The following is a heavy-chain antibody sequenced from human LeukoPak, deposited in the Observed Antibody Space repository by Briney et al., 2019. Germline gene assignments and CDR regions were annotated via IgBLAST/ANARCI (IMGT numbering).Heavy chain of an antibody. D-gene: IGHD4/OR15-4a*01. CDR1: GYIFTDYY. J-gene: IGHJ3*02. CDR3: ARAGAQRGAFDI. Sequence: ASVKVSCKASGYIFTDYYMHWVRQAPGQELGWMGRINPNSGGTNYAQKFQGRVTMTRDTSISTAYTELSSLRSEDTATYYCARAGAQRGAFDIWGQGTMVTVSS. CDR2: INPNSGGT. V-gene: IGHV1/OR15-1*01.